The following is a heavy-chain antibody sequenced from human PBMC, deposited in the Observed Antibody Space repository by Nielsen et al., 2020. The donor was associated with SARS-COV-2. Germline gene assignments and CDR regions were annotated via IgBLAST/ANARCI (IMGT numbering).Heavy chain of an antibody. CDR3: TAAPHYDYVWGSYPERGY. V-gene: IGHV3-15*01. J-gene: IGHJ4*02. D-gene: IGHD3-16*02. CDR2: IKSKTDGGTT. Sequence: WIRQPPGKGLEWVGRIKSKTDGGTTDHAAPVKGRFTISRDDSKNTLYLQMNSLKTEDTAVYYCTAAPHYDYVWGSYPERGYWGQGTLVTVSS.